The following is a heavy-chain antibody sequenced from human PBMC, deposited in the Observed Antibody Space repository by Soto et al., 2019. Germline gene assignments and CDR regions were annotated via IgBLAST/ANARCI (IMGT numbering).Heavy chain of an antibody. CDR3: AKAYCSGGSCSKPFDY. CDR1: GFTFRSYA. CDR2: ISGSGGST. J-gene: IGHJ4*02. V-gene: IGHV3-23*01. D-gene: IGHD2-15*01. Sequence: GGSLRLSCAASGFTFRSYAMSWVRQAPGKGREWVSGISGSGGSTDYADSVKGRFTISRDNAKNSLYLQMNSLRAEDTALYYCAKAYCSGGSCSKPFDYWGQGTLVTVSS.